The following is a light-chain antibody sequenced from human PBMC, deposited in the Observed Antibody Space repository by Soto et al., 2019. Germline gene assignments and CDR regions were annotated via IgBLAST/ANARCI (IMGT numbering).Light chain of an antibody. V-gene: IGLV2-14*01. CDR1: SSDVGAYNY. Sequence: QSALTQPASVSGSPGQWMTISCTGPSSDVGAYNYVSWFQQYPGKAPKLMIYDVSNRPSGVSHRFSGSKSGNTASLTISGLQAEDEADYHCSSFTTGSTFVFGTGTKVTVL. CDR2: DVS. CDR3: SSFTTGSTFV. J-gene: IGLJ1*01.